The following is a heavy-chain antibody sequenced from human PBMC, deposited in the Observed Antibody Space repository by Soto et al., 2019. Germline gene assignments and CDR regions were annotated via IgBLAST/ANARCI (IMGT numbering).Heavy chain of an antibody. CDR3: ASGITFGGVIAGGLDY. CDR1: GYTFTSYG. D-gene: IGHD3-16*02. J-gene: IGHJ4*02. Sequence: GASVKVSCKASGYTFTSYGISWVRQAPGQGLEWMGWISAYNGNTNYAQKLQGRVTMTTDTSTSTAYMELRSLRSDDTAVYYCASGITFGGVIAGGLDYWGQGTLVTVSS. V-gene: IGHV1-18*01. CDR2: ISAYNGNT.